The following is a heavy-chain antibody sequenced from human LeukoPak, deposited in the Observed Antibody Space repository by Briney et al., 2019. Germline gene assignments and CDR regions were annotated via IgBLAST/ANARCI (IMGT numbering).Heavy chain of an antibody. CDR1: GFTFSSYG. CDR2: IRYDGNEK. D-gene: IGHD2-15*01. J-gene: IGHJ3*02. Sequence: GGSLRLSCAASGFTFSSYGMHWVRQAPGKGLEWVAFIRYDGNEKYYGDSVTGRFTISRDNAKNTLYLQMNSLRAEDTTVYYCARASTHCSGGSCYDIDAFDIWGQGTMVTVSS. V-gene: IGHV3-30*02. CDR3: ARASTHCSGGSCYDIDAFDI.